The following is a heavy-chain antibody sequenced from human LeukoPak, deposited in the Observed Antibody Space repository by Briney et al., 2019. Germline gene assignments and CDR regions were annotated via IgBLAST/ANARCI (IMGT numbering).Heavy chain of an antibody. CDR1: GYTFTTYG. CDR3: ARASGSNNFYFDY. D-gene: IGHD3-10*01. CDR2: INPSGGST. J-gene: IGHJ4*02. Sequence: ASVKVSCKASGYTFTTYGISWVRQAPGQGLEWMGIINPSGGSTRYAQKFQGRVTMTRDTSTSTVYMDLSSLRSEDTAVYYCARASGSNNFYFDYWGQGTLVTVFS. V-gene: IGHV1-46*01.